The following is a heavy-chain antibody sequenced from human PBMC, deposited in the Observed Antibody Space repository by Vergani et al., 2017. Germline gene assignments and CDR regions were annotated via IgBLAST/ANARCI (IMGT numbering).Heavy chain of an antibody. CDR2: IIPIFGTA. Sequence: QVQLVQSGAEVKKPGSSVKVSCKASGGTFSSYAISWVRQAPGQGLEWMGGIIPIFGTANYAQKFQGRVTITADESTSTAYMELSSLRSEDTAVYYCARAWAVPTYCGGDCYSPLEYYYGMDLWGQGTTVTVSS. D-gene: IGHD2-21*02. J-gene: IGHJ6*02. CDR3: ARAWAVPTYCGGDCYSPLEYYYGMDL. V-gene: IGHV1-69*01. CDR1: GGTFSSYA.